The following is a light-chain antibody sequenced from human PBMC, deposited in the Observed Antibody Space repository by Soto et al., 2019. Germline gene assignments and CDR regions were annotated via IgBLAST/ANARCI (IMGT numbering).Light chain of an antibody. V-gene: IGKV1-27*01. J-gene: IGKJ1*01. CDR1: QGSIAY. CDR3: HKYNSAPPT. Sequence: DIQMTQSPSSLAASVGDRATITCRASQGSIAYLAWYQQKRGRAPKLLIYAASTLYSGVLSRFSGSGAGTDFNLTISSLQPEDVATYHCHKYNSAPPTFGQGTKVEIQ. CDR2: AAS.